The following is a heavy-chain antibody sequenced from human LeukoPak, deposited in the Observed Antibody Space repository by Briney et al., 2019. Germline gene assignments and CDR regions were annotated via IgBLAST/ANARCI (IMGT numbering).Heavy chain of an antibody. J-gene: IGHJ6*03. Sequence: ETLSLTCAVSGGSISSSSWWSWVRQPPGKGLEWIGEVYHSGSPNYNPSFRGRVTILVDKSKNQVSLKLTSVTAADTAVYYCARLSAIVGAALEYYYYYMDVWGQGTTVTVSS. CDR1: GGSISSSSW. CDR3: ARLSAIVGAALEYYYYYMDV. CDR2: VYHSGSP. D-gene: IGHD1-26*01. V-gene: IGHV4-4*02.